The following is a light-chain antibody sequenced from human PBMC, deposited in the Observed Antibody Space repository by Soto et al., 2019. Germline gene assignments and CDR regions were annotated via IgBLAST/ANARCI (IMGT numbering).Light chain of an antibody. CDR1: SSDIGAYNF. Sequence: QSALTQPASVSGSPGQSITISCTGTSSDIGAYNFVSWYQQHPGKAPKLMLYDVNIRPSGVSNLFSGSKSGNTASLTISGLQAEYEADYYCTSWTTSTTMIFGGGTQLTVL. CDR3: TSWTTSTTMI. V-gene: IGLV2-14*03. CDR2: DVN. J-gene: IGLJ2*01.